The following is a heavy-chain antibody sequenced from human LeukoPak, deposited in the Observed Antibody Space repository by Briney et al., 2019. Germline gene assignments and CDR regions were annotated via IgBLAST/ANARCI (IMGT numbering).Heavy chain of an antibody. CDR2: MFYSGST. Sequence: SETLSLTCTVSGGSISSGGYYWSWIRQHPGKGLELIGYMFYSGSTYYNPSLKSRVTISVDTSKNQFSLKLSSVTAADTAVYYCARGDWVGYSSCFVYWFDPWGQGTLVTVSS. CDR1: GGSISSGGYY. CDR3: ARGDWVGYSSCFVYWFDP. V-gene: IGHV4-31*03. D-gene: IGHD6-13*01. J-gene: IGHJ5*02.